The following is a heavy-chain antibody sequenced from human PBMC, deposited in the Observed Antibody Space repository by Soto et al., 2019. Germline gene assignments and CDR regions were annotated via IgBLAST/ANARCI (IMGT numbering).Heavy chain of an antibody. CDR2: INHSGST. J-gene: IGHJ4*02. CDR3: ARGKWLRSSFDY. Sequence: QVQLQQWGAGLLKSSETLSLTCAVYGGSFSGYYWSWIRQPPGKGLERIGEINHSGSTNYNPSLKSRVTISVDTSKNQFSLKLSSVTAADTAVYYCARGKWLRSSFDYWGQETLVTVSS. CDR1: GGSFSGYY. V-gene: IGHV4-34*01. D-gene: IGHD5-12*01.